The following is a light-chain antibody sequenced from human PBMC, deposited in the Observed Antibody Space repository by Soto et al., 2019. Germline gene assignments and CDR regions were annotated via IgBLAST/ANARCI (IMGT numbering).Light chain of an antibody. CDR2: GAS. CDR1: QSVRSSY. J-gene: IGKJ1*01. V-gene: IGKV3-20*01. Sequence: EIELTQSPGTLSLSPGERATLSCRASQSVRSSYLAWYEQKPGQAPSLLIYGASTRATGVPARFSGSGSGTEFTLTISSLQSEDFAGKYRQHSDLCPVAFGQGTKVDIK. CDR3: QHSDLCPVA.